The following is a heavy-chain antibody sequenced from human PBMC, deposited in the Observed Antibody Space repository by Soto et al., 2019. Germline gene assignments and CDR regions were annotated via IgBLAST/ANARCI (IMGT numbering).Heavy chain of an antibody. CDR3: ARWWSGSRQGFDP. CDR1: GGSISSGDYY. CDR2: IYYSGST. D-gene: IGHD3-3*01. Sequence: QVQLQESGPGLVKPSQTLSLTCTVSGGSISSGDYYWSWIRQHPGKGLEWIGYIYYSGSTYYNPSLNSRVTKSVDTSKNQFSLKLSSVTAADTAVYYCARWWSGSRQGFDPWGQGTLVTVSS. J-gene: IGHJ5*02. V-gene: IGHV4-31*03.